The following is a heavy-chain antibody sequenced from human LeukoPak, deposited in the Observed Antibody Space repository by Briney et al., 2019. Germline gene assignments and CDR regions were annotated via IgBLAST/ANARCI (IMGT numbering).Heavy chain of an antibody. CDR2: ISSSGSTI. CDR1: GFTFSDYY. Sequence: AGGSLRLSCAASGFTFSDYYMSWIRQAPGKGLEWVSYISSSGSTIYYADSVKGRFTISRDNAKNSLYLQMNSLRAEDTAVYYCARDNSVGVIAWWFDPWGQGTLVTVSS. J-gene: IGHJ5*02. V-gene: IGHV3-11*04. CDR3: ARDNSVGVIAWWFDP. D-gene: IGHD3-16*02.